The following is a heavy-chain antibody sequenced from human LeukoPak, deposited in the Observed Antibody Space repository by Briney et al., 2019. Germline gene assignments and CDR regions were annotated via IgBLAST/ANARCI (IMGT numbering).Heavy chain of an antibody. V-gene: IGHV1-69*01. CDR1: GGTFSSYA. J-gene: IGHJ4*02. Sequence: SVKVSCKTSGGTFSSYAISWVRQAPGQGLEWMGGIIPIFNTTNYAQKFQARVTITADESTNTAYMELSSLRSEDTAVYYCATEYFTTSSCYPPFDYWGQGTLVTVSS. CDR2: IIPIFNTT. CDR3: ATEYFTTSSCYPPFDY. D-gene: IGHD2-2*01.